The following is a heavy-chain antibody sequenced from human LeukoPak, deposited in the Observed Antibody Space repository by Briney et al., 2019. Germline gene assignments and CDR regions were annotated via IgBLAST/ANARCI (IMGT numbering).Heavy chain of an antibody. Sequence: GGSLRLSCTASGFTFGDYAMSWFRQAPGKGLEWVGFIRSKAYGGTTEYAASVKGRFTISRDDSKSIAYLQMNSLKTEDTAVYYCTRPFDYGDYLPFDYWGQGTLSPSPQ. V-gene: IGHV3-49*03. CDR3: TRPFDYGDYLPFDY. D-gene: IGHD4-17*01. CDR1: GFTFGDYA. CDR2: IRSKAYGGTT. J-gene: IGHJ4*02.